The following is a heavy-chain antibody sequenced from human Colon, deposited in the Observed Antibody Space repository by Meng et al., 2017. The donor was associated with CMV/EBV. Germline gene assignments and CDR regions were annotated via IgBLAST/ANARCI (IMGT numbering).Heavy chain of an antibody. D-gene: IGHD2-2*01. CDR2: IYSGGST. CDR1: GFTVSSNY. Sequence: ETLSLTCAASGFTVSSNYMSWVRQAPGKGLEWVSVIYSGGSTYYADSVKGRFTISRDNSKNTLYLQMNSLRAEDTAVYYCARTRYCSSTSCWWFDPWGQGTLVTVSS. J-gene: IGHJ5*02. V-gene: IGHV3-53*01. CDR3: ARTRYCSSTSCWWFDP.